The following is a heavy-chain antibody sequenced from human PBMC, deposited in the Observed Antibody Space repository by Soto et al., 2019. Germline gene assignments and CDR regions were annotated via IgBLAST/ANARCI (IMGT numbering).Heavy chain of an antibody. CDR1: GYSFTNYW. CDR3: ARHGRFDFWSADYYNHGMDV. Sequence: ESLTISCKGSGYSFTNYWIGLVRQMPGKGLEWIGIIFPGDSDTRRSPSFQGQVTISADKSISTAFLQWSSLKASDTAIYYCARHGRFDFWSADYYNHGMDVWGQGTTVTVSS. CDR2: IFPGDSDT. V-gene: IGHV5-51*01. D-gene: IGHD3-3*01. J-gene: IGHJ6*02.